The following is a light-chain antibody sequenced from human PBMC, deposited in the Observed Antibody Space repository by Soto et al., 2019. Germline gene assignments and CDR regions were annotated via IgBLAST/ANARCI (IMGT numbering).Light chain of an antibody. CDR2: AAS. CDR1: QSISSY. V-gene: IGKV1-39*01. J-gene: IGKJ2*01. CDR3: QQSYSTPFT. Sequence: DIQMTQSPFSLSASVEDRVTITCRASQSISSYLNWYQQKPGKAPNLLIYAASSLQSGVPSRFSGSASGTDFTLTISSLHPEDFATYYCQQSYSTPFTFGQGTKLEIK.